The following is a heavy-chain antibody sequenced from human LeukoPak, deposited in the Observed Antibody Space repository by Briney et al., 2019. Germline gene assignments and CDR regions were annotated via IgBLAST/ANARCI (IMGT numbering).Heavy chain of an antibody. CDR3: ARHYYYGSGSYYKRQYYYYGMDV. V-gene: IGHV4-59*08. J-gene: IGHJ6*02. CDR2: IYYSGRT. Sequence: KSSETLSLTCTVSGGSISSYYWSWIRQPPGKGLEWIGYIYYSGRTNHNPSLKSRVTISVDTSKNQFSLKLSSVTAADTAVYYCARHYYYGSGSYYKRQYYYYGMDVWGQGTTVTVSS. D-gene: IGHD3-10*01. CDR1: GGSISSYY.